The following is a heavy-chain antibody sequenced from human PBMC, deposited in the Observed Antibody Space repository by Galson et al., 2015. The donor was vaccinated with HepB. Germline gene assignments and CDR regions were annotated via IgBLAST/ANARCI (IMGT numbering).Heavy chain of an antibody. CDR1: GYNFNTYA. V-gene: IGHV1-3*04. D-gene: IGHD2-15*01. J-gene: IGHJ4*02. CDR2: INTGTGNT. Sequence: SVKVSCKASGYNFNTYAMHWVRQAPGQGLEWMGWINTGTGNTEYEQKFQGRVTFTREASANTVYMELSSLTSEDTAVYYCARSRSWGYCSGSCYSHDFWGQGTLVTVSS. CDR3: ARSRSWGYCSGSCYSHDF.